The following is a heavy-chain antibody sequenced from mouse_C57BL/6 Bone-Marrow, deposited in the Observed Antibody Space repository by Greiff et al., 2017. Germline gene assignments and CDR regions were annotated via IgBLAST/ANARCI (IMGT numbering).Heavy chain of an antibody. V-gene: IGHV1-72*01. CDR1: GYTFTSSW. CDR3: ARRNGDYVGYAMDY. J-gene: IGHJ4*01. Sequence: QVQLQQPGAELVKPGASVKLSCKASGYTFTSSWMHWVKQRPGRGLEWIGRIDPNSGGTKYNEKFKSKATLTVDKPSRTAYMQLSSLTSEDSAVYYCARRNGDYVGYAMDYWGQGTSVTISS. D-gene: IGHD2-13*01. CDR2: IDPNSGGT.